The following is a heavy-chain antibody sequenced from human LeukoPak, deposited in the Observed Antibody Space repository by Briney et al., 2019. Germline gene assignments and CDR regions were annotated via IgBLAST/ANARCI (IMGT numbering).Heavy chain of an antibody. D-gene: IGHD2-2*01. V-gene: IGHV3-53*01. Sequence: GGSLRLSCAASGFAVSSNYMSWVRQGPGKGLDWVSVIYAGGSTYYGDSVRGRFTISRDNSKNTVYLQMNGLRDDDSAVYFCAGASTRRSALNIWGQGTMVTVSS. CDR1: GFAVSSNY. J-gene: IGHJ3*02. CDR3: AGASTRRSALNI. CDR2: IYAGGST.